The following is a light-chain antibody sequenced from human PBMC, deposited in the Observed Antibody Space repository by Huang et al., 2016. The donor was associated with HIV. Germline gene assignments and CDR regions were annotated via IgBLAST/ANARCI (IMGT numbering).Light chain of an antibody. J-gene: IGKJ4*01. V-gene: IGKV3-15*01. CDR2: GSS. Sequence: IVMTQSPATLSVSPGERFTLSCRANRSVSTNLAWYQQRPGQAPRLRIYGSSTRAPGVPARCRGSGSGTDLSLTISSLQSEDCALYSCDQYSNWLLSFGGGTRVDI. CDR3: DQYSNWLLS. CDR1: RSVSTN.